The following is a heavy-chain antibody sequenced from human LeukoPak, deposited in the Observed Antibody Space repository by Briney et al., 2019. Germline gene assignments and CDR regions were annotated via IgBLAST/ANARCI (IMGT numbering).Heavy chain of an antibody. CDR3: AKDHDSSGYLYPFDY. V-gene: IGHV3-23*01. J-gene: IGHJ4*02. D-gene: IGHD3-22*01. CDR2: ISGSGGST. CDR1: GFTFSSYA. Sequence: GGSLRLSCAASGFTFSSYAMSWVRQAPGKGLEWVSAISGSGGSTYYADSVKGRFTISRDNSKNTLYLQMNSLRAEDTAVYYCAKDHDSSGYLYPFDYWGQGTLVTVSS.